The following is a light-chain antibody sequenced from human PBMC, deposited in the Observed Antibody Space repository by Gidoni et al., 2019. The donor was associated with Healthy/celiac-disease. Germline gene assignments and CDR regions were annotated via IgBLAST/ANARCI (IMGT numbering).Light chain of an antibody. CDR3: QQYYCTPRT. V-gene: IGKV4-1*01. J-gene: IGKJ2*01. CDR2: WAS. Sequence: DIVMTQSPDSLAVSLGERATINCKSSQSVLYSSNNKNYLAWYQQKPGQPPKLLIYWASTRESWVPDRFSGRGSGTDFTLTISSLQAEDVAVYYCQQYYCTPRTFGQGTKLEIK. CDR1: QSVLYSSNNKNY.